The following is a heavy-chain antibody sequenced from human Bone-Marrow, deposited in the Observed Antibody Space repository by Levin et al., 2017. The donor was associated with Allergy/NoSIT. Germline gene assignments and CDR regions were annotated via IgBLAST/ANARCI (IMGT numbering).Heavy chain of an antibody. D-gene: IGHD3-16*01. CDR2: IYHSGHT. CDR1: GDSISNYY. Sequence: SETLSLTCIVSGDSISNYYWHWIRQPPGKGLEWIGYIYHSGHTNYNPSLKCRLTMSLDTSKNHFSLKLSSVTAADRAVYYCARSTFGRLPDYWGQGTLVTVSS. V-gene: IGHV4-59*01. CDR3: ARSTFGRLPDY. J-gene: IGHJ4*02.